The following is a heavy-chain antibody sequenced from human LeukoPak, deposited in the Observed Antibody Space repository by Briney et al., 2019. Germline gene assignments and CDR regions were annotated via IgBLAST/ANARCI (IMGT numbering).Heavy chain of an antibody. D-gene: IGHD3-22*01. CDR3: AKSIGWVTMIVVVLQPDDAFDI. V-gene: IGHV1-24*01. Sequence: ASVKVSWKVSGYTLSDLSMHWVRQAPGKGLEWMGGFDPEDGETIYAQRFQGRVTMTEDTSTDTAYMELSSLRSEDTAVYYCAKSIGWVTMIVVVLQPDDAFDIWGQGTMVTVSS. CDR1: GYTLSDLS. J-gene: IGHJ3*02. CDR2: FDPEDGET.